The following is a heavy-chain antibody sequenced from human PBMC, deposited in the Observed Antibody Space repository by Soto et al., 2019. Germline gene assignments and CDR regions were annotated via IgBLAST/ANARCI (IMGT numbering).Heavy chain of an antibody. D-gene: IGHD3-22*01. J-gene: IGHJ3*02. CDR2: ISYNGGDE. V-gene: IGHV3-30-3*01. CDR3: LRDIQNSGYPEI. Sequence: GVSLRLSCAAPGITFKNYALHWVRQAPGKGLEGVAIISYNGGDEYYADSVKGRFTISRDNSKNTVYLQMNSLRTEDTALYYWLRDIQNSGYPEIWGKGTMVTVSS. CDR1: GITFKNYA.